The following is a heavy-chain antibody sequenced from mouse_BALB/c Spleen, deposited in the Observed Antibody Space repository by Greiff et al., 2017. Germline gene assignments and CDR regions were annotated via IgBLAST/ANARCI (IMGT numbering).Heavy chain of an antibody. J-gene: IGHJ4*01. CDR2: IDPENGNT. CDR1: GFNIKDYY. Sequence: VQLQQSGAELVRPGALVKLSCKASGFNIKDYYMHWVKQRPEQGLEWIGWIDPENGNTIYDPKFQGKASITADTSSNTAYLQLSSLTSEDTAVYYCARDDGYYLYPMDYWGQGTSVTVSS. D-gene: IGHD2-3*01. CDR3: ARDDGYYLYPMDY. V-gene: IGHV14-1*02.